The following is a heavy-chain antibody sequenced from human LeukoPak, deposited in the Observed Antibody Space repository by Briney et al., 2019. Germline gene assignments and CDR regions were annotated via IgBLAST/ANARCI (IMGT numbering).Heavy chain of an antibody. J-gene: IGHJ4*02. V-gene: IGHV3-30*03. CDR2: ISYDGSNK. CDR3: ARVPTAMAPSFDY. CDR1: GFTFSSYG. Sequence: PGGSLRLSCAASGFTFSSYGMHWVRQAPGKGLEWVALISYDGSNKSYADSVKGRFTISRDNSKNTLYLQMNSLRAEDTAVYYCARVPTAMAPSFDYWGQGTLVTVSS. D-gene: IGHD5-18*01.